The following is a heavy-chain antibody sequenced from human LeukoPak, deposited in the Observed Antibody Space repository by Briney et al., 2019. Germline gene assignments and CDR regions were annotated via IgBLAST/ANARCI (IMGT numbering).Heavy chain of an antibody. CDR2: MNPNSGNT. V-gene: IGHV1-8*01. D-gene: IGHD4-11*01. J-gene: IGHJ6*03. CDR3: ARGGVPYSAYYYYYYMDV. CDR1: GYTFTSYD. Sequence: ASVKVSCKASGYTFTSYDINWVRQATGQGLEWMGWMNPNSGNTGYAQKFQGRVTMTRNTSISTAYMELSSLKSEDTAVYYCARGGVPYSAYYYYYYMDVWGKGTTVTVSS.